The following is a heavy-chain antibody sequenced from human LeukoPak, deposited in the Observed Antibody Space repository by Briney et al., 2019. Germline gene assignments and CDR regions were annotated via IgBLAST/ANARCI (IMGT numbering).Heavy chain of an antibody. Sequence: ASVKLSCTTSVYSFTIYGISWVRQAPRQGLEWMGLISAYGNTNYAQNLQGRVTMTTDTSTSTAYMELRSLRSDDTAVCYCARGIIGYYLDYWGQGTLVTVSS. V-gene: IGHV1-18*01. D-gene: IGHD2-21*01. CDR2: ISAYGNT. J-gene: IGHJ4*02. CDR3: ARGIIGYYLDY. CDR1: VYSFTIYG.